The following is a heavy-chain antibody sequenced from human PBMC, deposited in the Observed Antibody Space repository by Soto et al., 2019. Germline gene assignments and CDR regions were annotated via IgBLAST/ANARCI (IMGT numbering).Heavy chain of an antibody. Sequence: QVQLQQWGAGPLRPLETLSLTCGVSGGSFSGYYWAWIRQSPGKGLEWIGEINDRASINYNPSLKSRVSISVDTSKNQYSLNLRSVTAADTAVYYCARESHDILTGPPWVWYFDLWGRGTLVTVSS. CDR1: GGSFSGYY. D-gene: IGHD3-9*01. V-gene: IGHV4-34*01. J-gene: IGHJ2*01. CDR3: ARESHDILTGPPWVWYFDL. CDR2: INDRASI.